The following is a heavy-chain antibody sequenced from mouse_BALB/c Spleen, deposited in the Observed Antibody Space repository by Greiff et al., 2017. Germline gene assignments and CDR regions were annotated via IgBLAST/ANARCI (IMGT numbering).Heavy chain of an antibody. J-gene: IGHJ4*01. Sequence: QVQLKESGPGLVAPSQSLSITCTVSGFSLTSYGVHWVRQPPGKGLEWLGVIWAGGSTNYNSALMSRLSISKDNSKSQVFLKMNSLQTDDTAMYYCARGAYYRYDDAMDYWGQGTSVTVSS. CDR2: IWAGGST. CDR1: GFSLTSYG. V-gene: IGHV2-9*02. CDR3: ARGAYYRYDDAMDY. D-gene: IGHD2-14*01.